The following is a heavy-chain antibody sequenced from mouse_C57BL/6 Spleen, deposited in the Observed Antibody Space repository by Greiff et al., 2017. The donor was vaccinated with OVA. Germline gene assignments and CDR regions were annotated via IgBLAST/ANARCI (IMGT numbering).Heavy chain of an antibody. CDR3: ARGGLMVTTGVDDY. Sequence: QVQLQQSGAELVKPGASVKMSCKASGYTFTSYWITWVKQRPGQGLEWIGDIYPGSGSTNYNEKFKSKATLTVDTSSSTAYMQLRSLTSEESAVYYCARGGLMVTTGVDDYWGQGTTLTVST. V-gene: IGHV1-55*01. D-gene: IGHD2-2*01. CDR2: IYPGSGST. CDR1: GYTFTSYW. J-gene: IGHJ2*01.